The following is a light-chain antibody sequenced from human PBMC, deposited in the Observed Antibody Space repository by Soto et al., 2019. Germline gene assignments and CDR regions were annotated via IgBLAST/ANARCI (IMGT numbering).Light chain of an antibody. V-gene: IGLV2-14*01. J-gene: IGLJ1*01. Sequence: QSALTQPASVSGSPGQSITISCTGTSSDVGVYNYVSWYQQHPGKAPKLMIYEVSNRPSGVSNRFYGSKSGNTASLTISGLQAEDEADYYCSSYTSSSTLHVFGTGTKVTV. CDR2: EVS. CDR3: SSYTSSSTLHV. CDR1: SSDVGVYNY.